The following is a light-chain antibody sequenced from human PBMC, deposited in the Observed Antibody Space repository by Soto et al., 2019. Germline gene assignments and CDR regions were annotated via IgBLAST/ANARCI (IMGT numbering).Light chain of an antibody. CDR1: QSVTYGY. V-gene: IGKV3-20*01. CDR2: GAS. Sequence: DIVLTQSPGTLFLSTGERATLSCRASQSVTYGYLAWYQLKPGQAPRLLIFGASIRATGIPDRFGGSGSGTDFTLSVSRLETEDFAVYYCQQYVTSQLAFGGGTKVAIK. CDR3: QQYVTSQLA. J-gene: IGKJ4*01.